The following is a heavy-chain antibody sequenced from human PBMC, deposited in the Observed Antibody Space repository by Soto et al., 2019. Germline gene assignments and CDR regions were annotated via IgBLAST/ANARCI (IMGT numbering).Heavy chain of an antibody. J-gene: IGHJ4*02. Sequence: GGSLRLSCAASGFTVSSNYMSWVRQAPGKGLEWVSVFYSGGSTYYADSVKGRFTISRDNSKNTLYLQMNSLRAEDTAVYYCARDDEDKLYDYWGQGTLVTVSS. CDR2: FYSGGST. CDR1: GFTVSSNY. D-gene: IGHD6-6*01. CDR3: ARDDEDKLYDY. V-gene: IGHV3-66*01.